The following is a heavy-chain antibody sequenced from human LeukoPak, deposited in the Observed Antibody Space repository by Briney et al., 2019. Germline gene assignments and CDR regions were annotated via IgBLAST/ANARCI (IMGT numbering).Heavy chain of an antibody. J-gene: IGHJ5*02. V-gene: IGHV4-34*01. CDR1: GGSFSGYY. D-gene: IGHD2-2*01. Sequence: PSETLSLTCAVYGGSFSGYYWSWIRQPPGKGLEWIGEINHSGSTNYNPSLKSRVTISVDTSKNQFSLKLSSVTAADTAVYYCAGGPLGYCSSTSCRNWFDPWGQGTLVTVSS. CDR2: INHSGST. CDR3: AGGPLGYCSSTSCRNWFDP.